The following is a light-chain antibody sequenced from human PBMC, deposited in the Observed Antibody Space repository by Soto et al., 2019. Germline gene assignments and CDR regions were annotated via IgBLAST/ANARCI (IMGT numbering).Light chain of an antibody. V-gene: IGLV1-47*01. Sequence: QSVLTQPPSASGTPGQRVTISCSGSSSNIGSNYVYWYQQLPGTAPKLLIYRNNQRPSGVPDRFSGSKSGTSAPLAISGLRSEDESDYYCAAWDDSLSGQVVFGGGTQLTVL. CDR1: SSNIGSNY. CDR2: RNN. J-gene: IGLJ2*01. CDR3: AAWDDSLSGQVV.